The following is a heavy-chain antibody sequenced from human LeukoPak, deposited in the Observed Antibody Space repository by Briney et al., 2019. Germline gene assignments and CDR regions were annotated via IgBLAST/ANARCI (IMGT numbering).Heavy chain of an antibody. V-gene: IGHV4-34*01. Sequence: SETLSLTCAAYGGSFSGYYWSWIRQPPGKGLEWIGEINHSGSTNYNPSLKSRVTISVDTSKNQFSLKLSSVTAADTAVYYCARGTWPFDYWGQGTLVTVSS. J-gene: IGHJ4*02. D-gene: IGHD5-24*01. CDR3: ARGTWPFDY. CDR2: INHSGST. CDR1: GGSFSGYY.